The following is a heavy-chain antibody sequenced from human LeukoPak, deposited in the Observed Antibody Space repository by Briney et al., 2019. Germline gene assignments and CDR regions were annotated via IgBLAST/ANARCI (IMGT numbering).Heavy chain of an antibody. D-gene: IGHD2-2*02. CDR3: ARAGCSSTSCYTFNWFDP. J-gene: IGHJ5*02. CDR2: IIPIFGTA. CDR1: GYTFTSYA. V-gene: IGHV1-69*06. Sequence: SVKVSCKASGYTFTSYAISWVRQAPGQGLEWMGGIIPIFGTANYAQKFQGRVTITADKSTSTAYMELSSLRSEDTAVYYCARAGCSSTSCYTFNWFDPWGQGTLVTVSS.